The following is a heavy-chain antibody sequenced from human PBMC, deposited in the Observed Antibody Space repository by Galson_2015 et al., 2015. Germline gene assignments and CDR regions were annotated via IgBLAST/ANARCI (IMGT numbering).Heavy chain of an antibody. CDR1: GYTFTSYG. CDR2: ISAYNGNT. V-gene: IGHV1-18*01. Sequence: SVKVSCKASGYTFTSYGISWVRQAPGQGLEWMGWISAYNGNTNYAQKLQGRVTMTTDTSTSTAYMELRSLRSDDTAVYYCARGVIHCSSTSSCYYYYYYMDVWGKGTTVTVSS. CDR3: ARGVIHCSSTSSCYYYYYYMDV. J-gene: IGHJ6*03. D-gene: IGHD2-2*01.